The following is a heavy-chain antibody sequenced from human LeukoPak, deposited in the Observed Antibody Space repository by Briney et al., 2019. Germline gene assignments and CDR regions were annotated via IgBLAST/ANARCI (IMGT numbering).Heavy chain of an antibody. CDR1: GYTFTSYG. CDR2: ISAYNGNT. Sequence: ASVKVSCKASGYTFTSYGISWVRQAPGQGLEWMGWISAYNGNTNYAQKLQGRVTMTTDTSTSTAYMELRSLRSDDTAVYYCARVRFYSSSPEWFDPWGQGTLVTVSS. D-gene: IGHD6-6*01. CDR3: ARVRFYSSSPEWFDP. V-gene: IGHV1-18*01. J-gene: IGHJ5*02.